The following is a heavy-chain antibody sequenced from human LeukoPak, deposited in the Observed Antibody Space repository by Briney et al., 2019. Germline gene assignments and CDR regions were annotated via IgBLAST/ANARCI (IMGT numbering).Heavy chain of an antibody. D-gene: IGHD2-2*01. V-gene: IGHV1-69*13. CDR3: AREIGGPYQLLSLDY. CDR2: IIPIFGTA. Sequence: ASVKVSCKASGGTFSSYAISWVRQAPGQGLEWIGGIIPIFGTANYAQKFQGRVTITADESTSTAYMELSSLRSEDTAVYYCAREIGGPYQLLSLDYWGQGTLVTVSS. J-gene: IGHJ4*02. CDR1: GGTFSSYA.